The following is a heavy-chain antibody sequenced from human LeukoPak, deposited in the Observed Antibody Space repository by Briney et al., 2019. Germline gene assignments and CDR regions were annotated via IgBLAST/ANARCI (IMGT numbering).Heavy chain of an antibody. V-gene: IGHV3-30*18. Sequence: PGGSLRRSCAASRFSFSNYGMHWVRQAPGKGLEWVAVISLDGSYKDYADSVEGRFTISRDNSKNTLYLQMNSLKGEDTAVYYCAKDRDWAGPARLSYYFDYWGQGTLVTVSS. CDR1: RFSFSNYG. CDR2: ISLDGSYK. D-gene: IGHD6-6*01. J-gene: IGHJ4*02. CDR3: AKDRDWAGPARLSYYFDY.